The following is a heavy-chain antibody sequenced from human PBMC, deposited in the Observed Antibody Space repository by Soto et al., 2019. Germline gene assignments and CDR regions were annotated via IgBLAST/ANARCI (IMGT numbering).Heavy chain of an antibody. J-gene: IGHJ6*03. V-gene: IGHV4-59*01. CDR1: GGSISSYY. CDR3: ASFPPKDYYYYYMDV. CDR2: IYYSGST. Sequence: SETLSLTCTVSGGSISSYYWSWIRQPPGKGLEWIGYIYYSGSTNYNPSLKSRVTISVDTSKNQFSLKLSSVTAADTAVYYCASFPPKDYYYYYMDVWGKETTVTVSS.